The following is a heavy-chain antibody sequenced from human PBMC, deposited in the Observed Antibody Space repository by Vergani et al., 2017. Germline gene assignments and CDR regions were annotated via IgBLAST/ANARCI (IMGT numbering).Heavy chain of an antibody. CDR1: GGSISSYY. CDR2: IHYSGST. J-gene: IGHJ6*02. V-gene: IGHV4-59*01. D-gene: IGHD3-10*01. CDR3: ARDGGRGSGSTSWYYYCGMDV. Sequence: QVQLQESGPGLVKPSETLSLTCTVSGGSISSYYWSWIRQPPGKGLEWIGYIHYSGSTNYNPSLKSRVTISVDTSKNQFSLKLSSVTAADTAVYYCARDGGRGSGSTSWYYYCGMDVWSQGTTVTVSS.